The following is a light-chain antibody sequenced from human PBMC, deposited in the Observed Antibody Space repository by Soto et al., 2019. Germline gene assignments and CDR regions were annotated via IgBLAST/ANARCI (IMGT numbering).Light chain of an antibody. CDR2: QVT. J-gene: IGLJ1*01. CDR1: TRDIAGYNY. V-gene: IGLV2-14*01. CDR3: TSFSSSTSLYV. Sequence: QSVLTQPASVSGSLGQSITISCTGTTRDIAGYNYISWYQQLPGKAPKLVIYQVTIRPSGTSNRFSGSKSGDTASLTISGLQAEDEADYYCTSFSSSTSLYVFGTGTKV.